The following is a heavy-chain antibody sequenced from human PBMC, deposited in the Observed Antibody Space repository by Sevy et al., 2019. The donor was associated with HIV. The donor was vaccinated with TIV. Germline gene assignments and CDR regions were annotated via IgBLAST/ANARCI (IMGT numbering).Heavy chain of an antibody. CDR3: ATINTVGSLAY. D-gene: IGHD2-15*01. Sequence: GGSLRLSCAASGFNFRNVWMSWVRQAPGKGLEWIGLIKSNTDGGTTEYGAPVKGGITISRDDSKNTLFLQVNSLIAEDTALYYCATINTVGSLAYWGRGTLVTVSS. V-gene: IGHV3-15*01. J-gene: IGHJ4*02. CDR2: IKSNTDGGTT. CDR1: GFNFRNVW.